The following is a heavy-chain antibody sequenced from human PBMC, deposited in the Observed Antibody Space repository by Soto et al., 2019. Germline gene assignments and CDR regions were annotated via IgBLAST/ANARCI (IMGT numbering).Heavy chain of an antibody. CDR3: ATPSPLPDYYYGMDV. CDR2: IWYDGSNK. CDR1: GFTFSSYG. Sequence: GGSLRLSCAASGFTFSSYGMHWVGQAPGKGLEWVAVIWYDGSNKYYADSVKGRFTISRDNSKNTLYLQMNSLRAEDTAVYYCATPSPLPDYYYGMDVWGQGTTVTVSS. J-gene: IGHJ6*02. D-gene: IGHD2-2*01. V-gene: IGHV3-33*01.